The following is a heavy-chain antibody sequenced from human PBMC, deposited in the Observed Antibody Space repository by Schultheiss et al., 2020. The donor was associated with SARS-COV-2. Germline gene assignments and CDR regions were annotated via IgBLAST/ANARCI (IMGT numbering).Heavy chain of an antibody. Sequence: SQTLSLTCTVSGASMNGFYWSWIRQPPGKGLEWIGEINHSGSTNYNPSLKSRVTISVDTSKNQFSLKLSSVTAADTAVYYCARVAAMDDYWGQGTLVTVSS. CDR1: GASMNGFY. D-gene: IGHD6-25*01. CDR2: INHSGST. J-gene: IGHJ4*02. V-gene: IGHV4-34*01. CDR3: ARVAAMDDY.